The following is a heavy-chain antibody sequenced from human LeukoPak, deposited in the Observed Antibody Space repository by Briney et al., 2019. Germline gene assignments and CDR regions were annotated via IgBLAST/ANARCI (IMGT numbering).Heavy chain of an antibody. Sequence: GGSLRLSCAASGFTFSSYEMNWVRQAPGKGLEWVSYISSGGSTIYYADSVKGLFTISRDNAKNSLYLQMNSLRADDTAVYYCASVGGGHIGLAGRHDAFGIWGQGTMVTVSS. CDR3: ASVGGGHIGLAGRHDAFGI. J-gene: IGHJ3*02. CDR2: ISSGGSTI. V-gene: IGHV3-48*03. CDR1: GFTFSSYE. D-gene: IGHD6-19*01.